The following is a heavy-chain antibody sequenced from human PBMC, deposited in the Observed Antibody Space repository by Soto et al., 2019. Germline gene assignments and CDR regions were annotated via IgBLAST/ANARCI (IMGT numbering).Heavy chain of an antibody. D-gene: IGHD1-1*01. CDR3: ARELASYNDY. CDR2: IDGDGSPT. V-gene: IGHV3-74*01. J-gene: IGHJ4*02. Sequence: GGSLRLSCAASGFTFSGYWMHWVRQAPGKGLVWVSRIDGDGSPTNYADSVKGRFTISRDNAKNTLYLQMNSLRAEDTAVYYCARELASYNDYWGQGTLVTVSS. CDR1: GFTFSGYW.